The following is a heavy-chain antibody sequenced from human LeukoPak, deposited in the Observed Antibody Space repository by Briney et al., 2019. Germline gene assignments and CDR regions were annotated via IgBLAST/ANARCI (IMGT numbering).Heavy chain of an antibody. D-gene: IGHD2-15*01. CDR3: ARDSYYCSGGSCYHYYFDY. CDR2: INTDGSST. CDR1: GFTFSNYW. J-gene: IGHJ4*02. V-gene: IGHV3-74*01. Sequence: GGSLRLSCAASGFTFSNYWMHWVRQAPGKGLVWVSRINTDGSSTSYADSVKGRFTISRDNAKNSLYLQMNSLRAEDTAVYYCARDSYYCSGGSCYHYYFDYWGQGTLVTVSS.